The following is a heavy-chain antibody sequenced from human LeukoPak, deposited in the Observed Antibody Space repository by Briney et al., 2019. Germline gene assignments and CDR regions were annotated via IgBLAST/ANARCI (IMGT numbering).Heavy chain of an antibody. V-gene: IGHV4-39*01. D-gene: IGHD6-13*01. CDR3: ASPWQSSRFFDY. CDR2: IYYSGST. CDR1: GGSISSSSYY. J-gene: IGHJ4*02. Sequence: SETLSLTCTVSGGSISSSSYYWVWIRRPPGKGLEWIGTIYYSGSTYYNPSLTSRVTISVDTSKNQFSLKLSSVTAADTGVYYCASPWQSSRFFDYWGQGTLVTVSS.